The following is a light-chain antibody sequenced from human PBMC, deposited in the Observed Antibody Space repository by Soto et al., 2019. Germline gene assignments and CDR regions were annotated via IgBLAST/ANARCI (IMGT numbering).Light chain of an antibody. CDR3: SSYAGSYSFGV. CDR2: EVS. Sequence: QSVLTQPPSASGSPGQSVTISCTGNSRDVGGYNYVSWYQQHPGKAPKLMIFEVSKRPSGVPDRFSGSKSDNTASLTVSGLQAEDEADYYCSSYAGSYSFGVFGTGTKVTVL. V-gene: IGLV2-8*01. J-gene: IGLJ1*01. CDR1: SRDVGGYNY.